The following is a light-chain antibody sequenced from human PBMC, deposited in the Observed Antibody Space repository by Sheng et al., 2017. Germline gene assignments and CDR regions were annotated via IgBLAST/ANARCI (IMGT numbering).Light chain of an antibody. V-gene: IGKV1-5*01. CDR2: ETS. CDR1: QSVRTS. J-gene: IGKJ2*03. Sequence: DIQMTQSPSTLSASVGDRVTLTCRASQSVRTSLAWYRQKPGKAPELLISETSTLESGVPSRFSGSGSGTEFTLTINSLQPDDFATYYCQQYNRYHSFGQGTKLYIK. CDR3: QQYNRYHS.